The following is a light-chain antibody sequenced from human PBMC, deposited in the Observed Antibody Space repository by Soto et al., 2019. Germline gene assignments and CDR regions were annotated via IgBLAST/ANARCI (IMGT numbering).Light chain of an antibody. CDR2: EVT. CDR3: ASYRRTRLV. Sequence: QLVLTQPASVSGSPGQSITIYCTGTSGDIGGYNYVSWYQQHPGEAPKLMIYEVTNRPSGVSDRFSGSKSGNTASLTISGLQVEDEADYYCASYRRTRLVFGGGTKLTVL. V-gene: IGLV2-14*01. CDR1: SGDIGGYNY. J-gene: IGLJ2*01.